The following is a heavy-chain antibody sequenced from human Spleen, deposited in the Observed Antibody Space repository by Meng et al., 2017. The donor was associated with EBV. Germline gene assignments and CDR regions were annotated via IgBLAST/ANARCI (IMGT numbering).Heavy chain of an antibody. D-gene: IGHD5-24*01. J-gene: IGHJ4*02. CDR3: ARGARRRDGYNIDY. Sequence: QSGAEVRKPGASVKVSCKTSGYNFIDSAIHWVRQAPGQRLEWMGWMNPNSSNTGYAQKFQGRVTMTRNTSISTAYMELSSLRSEDTAVYNCARGARRRDGYNIDYWGQGTLVTVSS. V-gene: IGHV1-8*02. CDR2: MNPNSSNT. CDR1: GYNFIDSA.